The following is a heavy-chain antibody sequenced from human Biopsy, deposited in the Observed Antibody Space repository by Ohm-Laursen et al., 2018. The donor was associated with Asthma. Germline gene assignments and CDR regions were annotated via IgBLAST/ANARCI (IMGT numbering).Heavy chain of an antibody. CDR2: IDPNSGGT. V-gene: IGHV1-2*06. CDR3: ARIKIRIGAGTDRYFDL. J-gene: IGHJ2*01. D-gene: IGHD3-16*01. Sequence: SVKVSCKASGYPFTDYYVHWVRQAPGQGLEWMGRIDPNSGGTNYAQKFLGRVTMTRDTSVNTAFMVLSRLRSDDTAVYYCARIKIRIGAGTDRYFDLWGRGTLVIVSS. CDR1: GYPFTDYY.